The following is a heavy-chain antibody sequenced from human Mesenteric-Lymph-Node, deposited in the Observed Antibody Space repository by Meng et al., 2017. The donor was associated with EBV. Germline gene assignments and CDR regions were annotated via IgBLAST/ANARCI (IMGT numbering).Heavy chain of an antibody. CDR1: XXSFRAYY. CDR3: ARLRTIYGSVRIGPENWFDP. V-gene: IGHV4-34*01. D-gene: IGHD3-10*01. CDR2: INYFGST. Sequence: QVQLQQWGAGLLKPSWTLSLTCAVPXXSFRAYYWTWIRQTPGQGLEWIGEINYFGSTNYNPSLESRVTISVDTSKNQFSLEVTSVTATDTAVYYCARLRTIYGSVRIGPENWFDPWGQGTLVTVSS. J-gene: IGHJ5*02.